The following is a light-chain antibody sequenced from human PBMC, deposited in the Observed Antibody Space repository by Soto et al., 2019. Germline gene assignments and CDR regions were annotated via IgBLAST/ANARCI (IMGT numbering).Light chain of an antibody. CDR3: QQRSNWPIT. CDR2: DES. Sequence: EIVLTQSPATLSFSPGERATLSCRTSQSVSSYFAWYQQKPGRAPSLLIYDESNRATGIPARFIGSGSGTDFTLTISSLEPEDFAVYYCQQRSNWPITFGQGTRLEIK. CDR1: QSVSSY. J-gene: IGKJ5*01. V-gene: IGKV3-11*01.